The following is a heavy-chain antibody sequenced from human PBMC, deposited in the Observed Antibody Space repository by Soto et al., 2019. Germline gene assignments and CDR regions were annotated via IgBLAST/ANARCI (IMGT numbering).Heavy chain of an antibody. CDR2: IYYSGST. J-gene: IGHJ5*02. CDR1: GGSISSYY. Sequence: SSETLSLTCTVSGGSISSYYWSWIRQPPGKGLEYIGYIYYSGSTNYNPSLKSRVTISVDTSKKQFSLKLSSVTAADTAVYYCARSLYSGSYTNWFDPWGQGTLVTVSS. CDR3: ARSLYSGSYTNWFDP. D-gene: IGHD1-26*01. V-gene: IGHV4-59*01.